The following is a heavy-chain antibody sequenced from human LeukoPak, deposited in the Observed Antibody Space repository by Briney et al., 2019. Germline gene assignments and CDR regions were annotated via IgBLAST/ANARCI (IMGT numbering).Heavy chain of an antibody. Sequence: GGSLRLSCAASGFTVSRDYMSWVRQAPGKGLEWVSIIYNSGGTYYADSVKGRFTISRDNSKNTLYLQMNSLRAEDTAVYYCAKDWGTGNSGSLWDWGQGTLVTVSS. CDR3: AKDWGTGNSGSLWD. J-gene: IGHJ4*02. CDR2: IYNSGGT. D-gene: IGHD3-22*01. V-gene: IGHV3-53*01. CDR1: GFTVSRDY.